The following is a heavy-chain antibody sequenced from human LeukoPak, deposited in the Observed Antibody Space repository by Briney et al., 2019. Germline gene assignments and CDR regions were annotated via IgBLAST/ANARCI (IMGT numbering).Heavy chain of an antibody. CDR1: GFTFSRYG. Sequence: GGSLRLSCAASGFTFSRYGMHWVRQAPGKGLEYVAAISGNGGSTYHSDTVYGRFTISRDNSKNTLYLQMTSLRAEDTALYYCVKDNGQGGFDSWGQGTLVTVSA. J-gene: IGHJ4*02. D-gene: IGHD2-8*01. CDR2: ISGNGGST. CDR3: VKDNGQGGFDS. V-gene: IGHV3-64D*09.